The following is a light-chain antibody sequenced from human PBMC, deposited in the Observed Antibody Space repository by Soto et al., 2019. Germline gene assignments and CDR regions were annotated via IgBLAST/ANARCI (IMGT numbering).Light chain of an antibody. CDR3: SSYTSSSPPNYV. Sequence: QSVLTQPASVSGSPGQSITISCTGTSSDVGGYNYVSWYQQHPGKAPKLMIYDVSNRPSGVSYRFSGSKSGNTASLTISGLQAEDEADYYCSSYTSSSPPNYVFGTGTKLTVL. CDR2: DVS. V-gene: IGLV2-14*01. CDR1: SSDVGGYNY. J-gene: IGLJ1*01.